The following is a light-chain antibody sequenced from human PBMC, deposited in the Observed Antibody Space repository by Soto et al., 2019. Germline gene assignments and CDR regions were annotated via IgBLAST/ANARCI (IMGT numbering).Light chain of an antibody. J-gene: IGLJ2*01. Sequence: QSVLTQPPSTSSTPGQTVTISCSGSTSNIGTFYVYWYQHLPGTAPKLLIYIGDQRASGVSDRFSASKSGTSASLAISGLRSDDEADYYCAAWDDNLRGVLFGGGTKLTVL. CDR3: AAWDDNLRGVL. CDR1: TSNIGTFY. CDR2: IGD. V-gene: IGLV1-47*02.